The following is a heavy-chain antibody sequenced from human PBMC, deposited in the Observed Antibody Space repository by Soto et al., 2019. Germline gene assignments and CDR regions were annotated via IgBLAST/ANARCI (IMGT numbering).Heavy chain of an antibody. D-gene: IGHD6-19*01. Sequence: QVTLKESGPVLVKPTETLTLRCTVSGLSITDSEMGVSWIRQPPGQPLEWLAHIDSSGEKSYRTFLKSRLANSKDTSKSQIALTMTNMDPANTATYYCARRHLAVAVSPWFDPWGQGIPVTVSS. J-gene: IGHJ5*02. CDR3: ARRHLAVAVSPWFDP. V-gene: IGHV2-26*01. CDR2: IDSSGEK. CDR1: GLSITDSEMG.